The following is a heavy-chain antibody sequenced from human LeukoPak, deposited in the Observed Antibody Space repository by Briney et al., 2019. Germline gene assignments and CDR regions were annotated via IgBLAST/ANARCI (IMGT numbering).Heavy chain of an antibody. D-gene: IGHD2-2*01. J-gene: IGHJ5*02. CDR2: IYYSGST. V-gene: IGHV4-59*08. CDR3: ARLPYCSTTSCYYWFDP. Sequence: SETLSLTCTVAGDSIRSYYWSWIRQPPGKGLEWTGYIYYSGSTKYNPSLKCRVTISVDTSKNQFSLKLSSVTAADTAVYYCARLPYCSTTSCYYWFDPWGQGTLVTVSS. CDR1: GDSIRSYY.